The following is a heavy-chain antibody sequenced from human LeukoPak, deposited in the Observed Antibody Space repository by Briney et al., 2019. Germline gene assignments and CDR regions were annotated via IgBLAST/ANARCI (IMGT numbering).Heavy chain of an antibody. Sequence: GGSLRLSCAASGFTFTSYGMHWVRQAPGKGLEWVAFIRYDGSNKYYADSVKGRFTISRDNAKNSLYLQMNSLRAEDTAVYYCARGISYYYDAFDIWGQGTMVTVSS. CDR3: ARGISYYYDAFDI. V-gene: IGHV3-30*02. CDR1: GFTFTSYG. D-gene: IGHD3-22*01. CDR2: IRYDGSNK. J-gene: IGHJ3*02.